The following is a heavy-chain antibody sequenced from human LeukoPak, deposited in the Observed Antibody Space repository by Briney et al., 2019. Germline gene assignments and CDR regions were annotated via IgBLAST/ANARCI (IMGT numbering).Heavy chain of an antibody. D-gene: IGHD6-13*01. CDR1: GFTFDDYA. V-gene: IGHV3-43*02. Sequence: GGSLRLSCAASGFTFDDYAMHWFRQAPGKGLEWVSLISGDGGSTYYADSVKGRFTISRDNSKNSLYLQMNSLRTEDTALYYCAKGGGSSWYFPAFDIWGQGTMVTVSS. CDR3: AKGGGSSWYFPAFDI. J-gene: IGHJ3*02. CDR2: ISGDGGST.